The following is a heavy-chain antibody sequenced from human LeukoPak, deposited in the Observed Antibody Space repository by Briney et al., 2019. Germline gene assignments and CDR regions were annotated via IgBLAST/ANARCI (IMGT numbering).Heavy chain of an antibody. J-gene: IGHJ5*02. CDR1: GFTFSNYA. Sequence: PGRSLRLSCAASGFTFSNYAMHWVRQAPGKGLEWVSYISSSGSTIYYADSVKGRFTISRDNAKNSLYLQMNSLRAEDTAVYYCARALIWFGELSGPPWGQGTLVTVSS. CDR3: ARALIWFGELSGPP. D-gene: IGHD3-10*01. V-gene: IGHV3-48*04. CDR2: ISSSGSTI.